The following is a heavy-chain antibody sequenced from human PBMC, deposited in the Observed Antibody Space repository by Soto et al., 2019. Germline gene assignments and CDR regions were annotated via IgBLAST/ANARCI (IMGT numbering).Heavy chain of an antibody. D-gene: IGHD3-3*01. CDR3: VECRYYFDY. CDR1: GFPFTTYG. CDR2: ISFDGSNK. V-gene: IGHV3-30*03. J-gene: IGHJ4*02. Sequence: QVQLVESGGGVVQPGASLRLSCVASGFPFTTYGMHSVRGGPGKGLQWAAVISFDGSNKYYADSVKGRVTISRDNSKNTLFLQLNSLRHKDTALYSCVECRYYFDYWGQGTLVTVSS.